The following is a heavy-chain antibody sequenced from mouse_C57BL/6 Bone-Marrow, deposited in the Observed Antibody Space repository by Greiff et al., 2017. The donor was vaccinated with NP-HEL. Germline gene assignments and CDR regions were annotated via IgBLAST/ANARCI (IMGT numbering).Heavy chain of an antibody. Sequence: EVHLVESGGGLVQPGGSMKLSCVASGFTFSNYWMNWVRQSPEKGLEWVAQIRLKSDNYATHYAESVKGRFTISRDDSKSSVYLQMNNLRAEDTGIYYCTGRRVTTVYWYFDVWGTGTTVTVSS. CDR1: GFTFSNYW. V-gene: IGHV6-3*01. D-gene: IGHD2-2*01. CDR2: IRLKSDNYAT. CDR3: TGRRVTTVYWYFDV. J-gene: IGHJ1*03.